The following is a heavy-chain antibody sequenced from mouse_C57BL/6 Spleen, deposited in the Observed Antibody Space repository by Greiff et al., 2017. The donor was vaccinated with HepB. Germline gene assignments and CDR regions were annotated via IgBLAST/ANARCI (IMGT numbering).Heavy chain of an antibody. CDR1: GFNIKDYY. V-gene: IGHV14-2*01. CDR3: ARGYGSSWYFDV. Sequence: VHVKQSGAELVKPGASVKLSCTASGFNIKDYYMHWVKQRTEQGLEWIGRIDPEDGETKYAPKFQGKATITADTSSNTAYLQLSSLTSEDTAVYYCARGYGSSWYFDVWGTGTTVTVSS. J-gene: IGHJ1*03. D-gene: IGHD1-1*01. CDR2: IDPEDGET.